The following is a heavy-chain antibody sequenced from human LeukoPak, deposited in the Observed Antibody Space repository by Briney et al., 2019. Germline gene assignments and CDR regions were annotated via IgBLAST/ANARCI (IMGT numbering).Heavy chain of an antibody. CDR2: INHSGST. Sequence: SETLSLTCAVYGGSFSGYYWSWIRQPPGKGLEWIGEINHSGSTNYNPSLKSRVTISVDTSKNQFSLKPSSVTAADTAVYYCARGVRRPYGSGVVNWFDPWGQGTLVTVSS. D-gene: IGHD3-10*01. CDR1: GGSFSGYY. J-gene: IGHJ5*02. CDR3: ARGVRRPYGSGVVNWFDP. V-gene: IGHV4-34*01.